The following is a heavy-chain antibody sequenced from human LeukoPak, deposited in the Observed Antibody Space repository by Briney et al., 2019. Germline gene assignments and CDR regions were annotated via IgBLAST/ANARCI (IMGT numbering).Heavy chain of an antibody. V-gene: IGHV4-59*12. CDR3: ARAGHYYDSSGAPTDAFDI. CDR2: IYYSGST. Sequence: SETLSLTCTVSGGSISSYYWSWIRQPPGKGLEWIGYIYYSGSTYYNPSLKSRVTISVDRSKNQFSLKLSSVTAADTAVYYCARAGHYYDSSGAPTDAFDIWGQGTMVTVSS. J-gene: IGHJ3*02. D-gene: IGHD3-22*01. CDR1: GGSISSYY.